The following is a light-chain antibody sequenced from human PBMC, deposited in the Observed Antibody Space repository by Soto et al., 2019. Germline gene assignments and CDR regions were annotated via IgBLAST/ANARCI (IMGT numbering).Light chain of an antibody. CDR3: MQGTHWPT. CDR1: QSLVYSDGNTY. Sequence: DVVMTQSPLSLPVTLGQPASISCRSSQSLVYSDGNTYLTWFHQRPGQSPRRLIYKVSNRDSGVPDRFSGSGSNTDFTLTISRVEAEDVGVYFCMQGTHWPTFGQGTKVEIK. J-gene: IGKJ1*01. V-gene: IGKV2-30*01. CDR2: KVS.